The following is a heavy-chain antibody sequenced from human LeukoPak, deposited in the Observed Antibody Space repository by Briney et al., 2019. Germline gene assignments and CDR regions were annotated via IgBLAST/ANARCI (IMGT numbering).Heavy chain of an antibody. CDR2: IDKDGSST. J-gene: IGHJ4*02. D-gene: IGHD1-26*01. CDR1: GFTFSSYW. CDR3: AREVPRGGSYYEDY. Sequence: GQSLRLSCAASGFTFSSYWMQWVRQAPGKGLVWVSRIDKDGSSTTYADSVKGRFTISRDSAKNMLYMQMNSLGAEDTAVYYCAREVPRGGSYYEDYWGQGTLVTVSS. V-gene: IGHV3-74*01.